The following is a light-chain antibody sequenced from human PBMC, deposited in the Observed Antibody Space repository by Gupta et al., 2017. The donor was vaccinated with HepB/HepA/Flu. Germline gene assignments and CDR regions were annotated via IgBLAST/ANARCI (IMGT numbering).Light chain of an antibody. V-gene: IGKV4-1*01. CDR2: SAS. J-gene: IGKJ5*01. Sequence: DIVMTQSPDSLAVSLGERATLNCKSSQSILYRSNKENYLGWYQQKAGQPPKLLIYSASTRESGVPDRFSGSGSATDFTLTISSLQAEDVAVYYCQQYYSIPITFGQGTRLEIK. CDR1: QSILYRSNKENY. CDR3: QQYYSIPIT.